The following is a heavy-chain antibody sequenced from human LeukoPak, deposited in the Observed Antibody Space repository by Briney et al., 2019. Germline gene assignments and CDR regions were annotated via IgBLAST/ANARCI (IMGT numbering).Heavy chain of an antibody. J-gene: IGHJ4*02. Sequence: SETLSLTCIVSGGSISSYYWSWIRQPAGKGLEWIGRIHASGNTNYNPSLKSRITMSVHTSKNQFSLKLSSVTAADTAVYYCARDQYYDSSGYRYFDYWGQGTLVTVCS. V-gene: IGHV4-4*07. CDR1: GGSISSYY. D-gene: IGHD3-22*01. CDR3: ARDQYYDSSGYRYFDY. CDR2: IHASGNT.